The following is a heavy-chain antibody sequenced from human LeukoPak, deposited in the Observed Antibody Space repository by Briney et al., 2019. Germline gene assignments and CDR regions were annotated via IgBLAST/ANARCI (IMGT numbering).Heavy chain of an antibody. CDR2: IRYDGIYK. Sequence: GGSLRLSCAASEFTFNNNGMHWVRQAPGKGLEWVAFIRYDGIYKYYADSVKGRFTIFRDKSKTTLFLQMDSLRAEDTAVYYCAKDPEKGLAVARLEHWGQGTLVTVSS. CDR1: EFTFNNNG. CDR3: AKDPEKGLAVARLEH. J-gene: IGHJ5*02. D-gene: IGHD6-19*01. V-gene: IGHV3-30*02.